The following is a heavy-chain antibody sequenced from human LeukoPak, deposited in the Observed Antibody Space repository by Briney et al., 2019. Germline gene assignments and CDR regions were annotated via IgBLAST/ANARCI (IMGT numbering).Heavy chain of an antibody. CDR2: FDPEDGET. D-gene: IGHD3-22*01. V-gene: IGHV1-24*01. CDR3: ARVLRPRYYYDSSGYYKDAFDI. J-gene: IGHJ3*02. CDR1: GYTLTELS. Sequence: ASVKVSCKVSGYTLTELSMHWVRQAPGKGLEWMGGFDPEDGETIYAQKFQGRVTMTTDTSTSTAYMELRGLRSDDTAVYYCARVLRPRYYYDSSGYYKDAFDIWGQGTMVTVSS.